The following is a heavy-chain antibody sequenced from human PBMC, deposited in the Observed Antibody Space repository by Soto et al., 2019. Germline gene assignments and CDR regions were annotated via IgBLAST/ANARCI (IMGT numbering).Heavy chain of an antibody. Sequence: SATLSLTCTVSGASISSSSNYWGWIRQPPGKGLERIGSIYYSGSTYYNPSLKSRVTISVDTSKNQFSPKLSSVTAADTAVYYCAIHLVEYYDFWSGYYYGMDVWGQGTTVTVSS. CDR2: IYYSGST. CDR3: AIHLVEYYDFWSGYYYGMDV. CDR1: GASISSSSNY. D-gene: IGHD3-3*01. J-gene: IGHJ6*02. V-gene: IGHV4-39*01.